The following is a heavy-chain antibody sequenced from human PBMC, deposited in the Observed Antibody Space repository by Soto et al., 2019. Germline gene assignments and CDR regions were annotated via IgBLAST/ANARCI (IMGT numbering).Heavy chain of an antibody. D-gene: IGHD2-21*02. Sequence: QLQLQESGSGLVKPSQTLSLTCAVSGGSISSGGYSWSWIRQPPGKGLEWIGYIHHSGSTYYNPSLKSRGTISVDRSKNQFSLKLSSVTAADTAVYYCARFLIFGSYYDYWGQGTLVTVSS. CDR2: IHHSGST. J-gene: IGHJ4*02. CDR3: ARFLIFGSYYDY. CDR1: GGSISSGGYS. V-gene: IGHV4-30-2*01.